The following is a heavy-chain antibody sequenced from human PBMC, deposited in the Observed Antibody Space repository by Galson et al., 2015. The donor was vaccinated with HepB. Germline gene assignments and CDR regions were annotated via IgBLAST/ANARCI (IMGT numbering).Heavy chain of an antibody. V-gene: IGHV3-48*01. CDR3: ARGYCSSTSCYWGQGWFDP. Sequence: SLRLSCAASGFTFSSYSMNWVRQAPGKGLEWISYISSSSSTIYYADSVKGRFTISRDNAKNSLYLQMNSLRAEDTAVYYCARGYCSSTSCYWGQGWFDPWGQGTLVTVSS. D-gene: IGHD2-2*01. J-gene: IGHJ5*02. CDR1: GFTFSSYS. CDR2: ISSSSSTI.